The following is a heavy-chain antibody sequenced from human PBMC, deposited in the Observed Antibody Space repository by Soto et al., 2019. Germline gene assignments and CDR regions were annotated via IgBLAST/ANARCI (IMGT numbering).Heavy chain of an antibody. CDR3: ARDRGEMDGSIQAYDI. D-gene: IGHD3-10*01. V-gene: IGHV1-69*18. Sequence: QVQLVQSGAEVKKPGTSVKVSCKASGGTFSNYALNWVRQAPGQGLEWVGRIIPIFGTVNYAQKFQDRVTITADDSTTTAFLELSSLTYADTAVYYCARDRGEMDGSIQAYDIWGQGTMVTASS. CDR2: IIPIFGTV. CDR1: GGTFSNYA. J-gene: IGHJ3*02.